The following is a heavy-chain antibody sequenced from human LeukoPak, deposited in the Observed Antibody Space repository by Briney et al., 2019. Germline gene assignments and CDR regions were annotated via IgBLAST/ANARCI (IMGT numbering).Heavy chain of an antibody. CDR1: GGSISSGDYY. V-gene: IGHV4-30-4*01. Sequence: SQTLSLTCTVSGGSISSGDYYWSWIRQPPGKGLEWIGYMYYSGSTYYNPSLKSRVTISVDTSKNQFSLKLSSVTAADTAVYYCARYIVVVPAASTFDPWGQGTLVTVSS. J-gene: IGHJ5*02. D-gene: IGHD2-2*01. CDR2: MYYSGST. CDR3: ARYIVVVPAASTFDP.